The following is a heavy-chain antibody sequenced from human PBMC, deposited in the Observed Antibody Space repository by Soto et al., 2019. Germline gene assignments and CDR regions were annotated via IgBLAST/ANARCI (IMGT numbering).Heavy chain of an antibody. CDR1: GGTFSSYA. V-gene: IGHV1-69*13. CDR3: ARDQRGIAAADY. Sequence: VASVKVSCKASGGTFSSYAISWVRQAPGQGLEWMGGIIPIFGTANYAQKFQGRVTITADESTSTAYMELSSLRSDDTAVYYCARDQRGIAAADYWGQGTLVTVSS. D-gene: IGHD6-13*01. CDR2: IIPIFGTA. J-gene: IGHJ4*02.